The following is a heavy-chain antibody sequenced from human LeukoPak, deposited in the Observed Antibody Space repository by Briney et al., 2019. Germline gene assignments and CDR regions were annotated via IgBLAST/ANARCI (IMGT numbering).Heavy chain of an antibody. J-gene: IGHJ4*02. CDR3: AADPYDYGDYVLGY. CDR2: IVVGSGNT. Sequence: SVKVSVKSSGFTFTSSAVQWVRQARGQRLEWIGWIVVGSGNTNYAQKFQERVTITRDMSTSTAYMELSSLRSEDTAVYYCAADPYDYGDYVLGYWGQGALVTVSS. D-gene: IGHD4-17*01. CDR1: GFTFTSSA. V-gene: IGHV1-58*01.